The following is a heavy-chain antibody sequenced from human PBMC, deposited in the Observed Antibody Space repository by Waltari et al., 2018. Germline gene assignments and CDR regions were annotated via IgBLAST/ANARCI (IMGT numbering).Heavy chain of an antibody. D-gene: IGHD3-16*01. Sequence: QLQLQESGPGLVKPSETLSLICSVSGDSVRSGDYHWGWVRQPPGKGLEWVGTTDYNGAIQRDPFLKSRVTMSVDKSRNQFSLQLTSVTAADTAVYYCTREDLSSMTRLGGGYWGQGILVTVAS. CDR1: GDSVRSGDYH. CDR2: TDYNGAI. V-gene: IGHV4-39*07. CDR3: TREDLSSMTRLGGGY. J-gene: IGHJ4*02.